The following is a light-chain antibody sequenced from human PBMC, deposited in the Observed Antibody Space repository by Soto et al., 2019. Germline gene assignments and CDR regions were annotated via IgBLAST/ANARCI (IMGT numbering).Light chain of an antibody. J-gene: IGKJ2*01. CDR3: LQHSSFPRT. V-gene: IGKV1-17*03. CDR1: QGINKD. CDR2: GAS. Sequence: DIQMTQSPSVMSASVGDRVTITCRASQGINKDLVWFQQKPGKVPKRLIYGASSLQNGVPSRFSGSGSGTEFTLTIDTLQPEDFATYYCLQHSSFPRTFGQGTKLDFK.